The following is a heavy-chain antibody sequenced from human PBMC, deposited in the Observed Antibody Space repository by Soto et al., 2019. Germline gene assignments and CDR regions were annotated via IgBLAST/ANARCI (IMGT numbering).Heavy chain of an antibody. CDR2: IYYSGRT. D-gene: IGHD6-6*01. J-gene: IGHJ4*02. CDR1: GGSISSSSYY. V-gene: IGHV4-39*01. Sequence: QLQLQESGPGLVKPSETLSLTCTVSGGSISSSSYYWGWIRQPPGKGLEWIGSIYYSGRTYYNPSLTSRVTISVNTTKNQFSLKLSSVTAADTAVYYCAIIAARVFDSWGQGTLVTVSS. CDR3: AIIAARVFDS.